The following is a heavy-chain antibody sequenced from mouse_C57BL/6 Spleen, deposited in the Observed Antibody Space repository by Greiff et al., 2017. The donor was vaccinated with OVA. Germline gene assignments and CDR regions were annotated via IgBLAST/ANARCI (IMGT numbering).Heavy chain of an antibody. CDR2: IRHKANGYTT. J-gene: IGHJ2*01. V-gene: IGHV7-3*01. Sequence: EVKLVESGGGLVQPGGSLSLSCAASGFTFTDYYMSWVRQPPGKALEWLGFIRHKANGYTTEYSASVKGRFTISRDNYQRILYLQMNALRAEDSATYYCARYYGSSYYFDYWGQGTTLTVSS. CDR1: GFTFTDYY. CDR3: ARYYGSSYYFDY. D-gene: IGHD1-1*01.